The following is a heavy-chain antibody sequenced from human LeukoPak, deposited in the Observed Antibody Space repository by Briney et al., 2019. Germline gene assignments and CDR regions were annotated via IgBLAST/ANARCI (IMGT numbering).Heavy chain of an antibody. D-gene: IGHD6-13*01. V-gene: IGHV4-59*01. CDR3: ARGAQAWQLVPFDF. Sequence: SETLSLTCTVSGGSISSYYWTWIRQPPGKGLEWIGYIYYSGSTNYNPSLKSRVTISVDTSKNQFSLKLSSVAAADTAVYYCARGAQAWQLVPFDFWGQGALVAVSS. CDR1: GGSISSYY. CDR2: IYYSGST. J-gene: IGHJ4*02.